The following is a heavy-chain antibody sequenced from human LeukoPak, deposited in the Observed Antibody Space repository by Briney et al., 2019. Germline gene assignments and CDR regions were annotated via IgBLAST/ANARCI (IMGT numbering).Heavy chain of an antibody. J-gene: IGHJ4*02. CDR2: INTNTGNP. CDR3: ASPLHVVRGVIIKSGVDY. CDR1: GYTFTSYA. V-gene: IGHV7-4-1*02. D-gene: IGHD3-10*01. Sequence: ASVKVSCKASGYTFTSYAMNWVRQAPGQGLEWMGWINTNTGNPTYAQGFTGRFVFSLDTSVSTAYLQISSLKAEDTAVYYCASPLHVVRGVIIKSGVDYWGQGTLVTVSS.